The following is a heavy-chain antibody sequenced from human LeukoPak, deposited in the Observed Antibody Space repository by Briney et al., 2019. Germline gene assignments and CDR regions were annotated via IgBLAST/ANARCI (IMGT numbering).Heavy chain of an antibody. CDR2: IYGADAA. D-gene: IGHD6-13*01. CDR1: GFNVSSNY. J-gene: IGHJ4*02. V-gene: IGHV3-66*02. Sequence: GGYLRLSCAASGFNVSSNYMTWIRQAPGKGLEWVSLIYGADAAYYAESVRGRFMISRDNLKNTLFLQMNSLRVEDTALYYCVTSTGQQFIPYDYWGQGTHVTVSS. CDR3: VTSTGQQFIPYDY.